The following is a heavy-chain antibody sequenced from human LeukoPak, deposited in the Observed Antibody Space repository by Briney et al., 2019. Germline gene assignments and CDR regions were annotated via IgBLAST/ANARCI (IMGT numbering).Heavy chain of an antibody. Sequence: PGGSLRLSCAASGFTVSSNYMSWVRQAPGKGLEWVSVIYSGGSTYYADSVKGRFTISRDNSKNTLYLQMKSLRAEDTAVYYCVRNPSGEGDYWGQGTLVTVSS. CDR2: IYSGGST. V-gene: IGHV3-66*01. J-gene: IGHJ4*02. CDR3: VRNPSGEGDY. CDR1: GFTVSSNY. D-gene: IGHD1-26*01.